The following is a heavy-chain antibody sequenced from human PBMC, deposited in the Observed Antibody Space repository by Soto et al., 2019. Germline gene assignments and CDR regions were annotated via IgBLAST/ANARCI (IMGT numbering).Heavy chain of an antibody. D-gene: IGHD3-10*01. CDR3: ARVSHLLLWFGELLDSRANTARYSGGPDN. Sequence: ASVKVSCKASGYTFTSYALGSLRQAPGQGLEWMGWISAYNGNTNYAQKLQGRVTMTTDTSTSTAYMELRSLRSDDTAVYYCARVSHLLLWFGELLDSRANTARYSGGPDNWGQGTLVTVSS. CDR2: ISAYNGNT. J-gene: IGHJ4*02. CDR1: GYTFTSYA. V-gene: IGHV1-18*01.